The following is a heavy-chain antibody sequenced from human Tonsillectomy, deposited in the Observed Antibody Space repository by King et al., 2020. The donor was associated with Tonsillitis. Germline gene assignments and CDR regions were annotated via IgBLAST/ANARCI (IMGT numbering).Heavy chain of an antibody. CDR1: GYTFTSYY. V-gene: IGHV1-46*01. J-gene: IGHJ4*02. CDR3: SRGWEGGYFDY. Sequence: QLVQSGAEVKKPGASVKVSCKASGYTFTSYYMHWVRQAPGQGLEWMGIINPSGGSTTYAQKFQGRVTMTSATSTSTVYMELSSLRSEDTAVYYCSRGWEGGYFDYWGQGSLVTVSS. CDR2: INPSGGST. D-gene: IGHD1-26*01.